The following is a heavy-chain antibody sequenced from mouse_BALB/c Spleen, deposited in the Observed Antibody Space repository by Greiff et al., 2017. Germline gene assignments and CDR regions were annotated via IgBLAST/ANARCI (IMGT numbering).Heavy chain of an antibody. V-gene: IGHV2-9-2*01. CDR3: VRDRDYDGTWFAY. CDR1: GFSLTSYD. D-gene: IGHD2-4*01. Sequence: VQLQESGPGLVAPSQSLSITCTVSGFSLTSYDISWIRQPPGKGLEWLGVIWTGGGTNYNSAFMSRLSISKDNSKSQVFLKMNSLQTDDTAIYYCVRDRDYDGTWFAYWGQGTLVTVSA. J-gene: IGHJ3*01. CDR2: IWTGGGT.